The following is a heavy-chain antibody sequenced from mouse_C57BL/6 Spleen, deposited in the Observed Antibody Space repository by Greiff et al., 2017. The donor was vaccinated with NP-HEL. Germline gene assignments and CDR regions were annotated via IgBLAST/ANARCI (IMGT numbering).Heavy chain of an antibody. CDR2: INPNNGGT. J-gene: IGHJ1*03. CDR3: ARKGRDYSKPGWYFDV. Sequence: VQLQQSGPELVKPGASVKISCKASGYTFTDYYMNWVKQSHGKSLEWIGDINPNNGGTSYNQKFKGKATLTVDKSSSTAYMALRSLTSEDSAVYYCARKGRDYSKPGWYFDVWGTGTTVTVSS. CDR1: GYTFTDYY. D-gene: IGHD2-5*01. V-gene: IGHV1-26*01.